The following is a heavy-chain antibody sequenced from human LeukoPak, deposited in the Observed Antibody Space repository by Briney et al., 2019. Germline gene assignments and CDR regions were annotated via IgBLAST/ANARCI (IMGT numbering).Heavy chain of an antibody. CDR2: INSDGSST. J-gene: IGHJ4*02. CDR3: ARGAWSGYYDY. Sequence: RPGGSLRLSCAASGFTFSSYWMHWVRQAPGKGLVWVSRINSDGSSTSYADSVKGRFTISRDNAKNTLYLQMTSLRAEDTAVYYCARGAWSGYYDYWGQGTLVTVSS. CDR1: GFTFSSYW. D-gene: IGHD3-3*01. V-gene: IGHV3-74*01.